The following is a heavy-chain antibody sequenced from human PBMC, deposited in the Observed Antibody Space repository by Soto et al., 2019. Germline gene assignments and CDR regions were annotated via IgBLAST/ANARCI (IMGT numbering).Heavy chain of an antibody. J-gene: IGHJ4*02. CDR3: VRDLNGSGDY. Sequence: SESLSLTCTVSGGSTTSDYWTWIRKPPGKGLEWLGYIFHSLGAKYNPSLGSRGTISLDTSKNQLSLSLRSVTAAGTAIYFCVRDLNGSGDYWGQGTLVTVSS. CDR2: IFHSLGA. V-gene: IGHV4-59*01. D-gene: IGHD3-10*01. CDR1: GGSTTSDY.